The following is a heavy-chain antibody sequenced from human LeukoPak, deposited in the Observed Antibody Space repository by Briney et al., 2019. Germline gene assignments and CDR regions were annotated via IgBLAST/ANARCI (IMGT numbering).Heavy chain of an antibody. J-gene: IGHJ4*02. CDR1: GGSISSSSYY. V-gene: IGHV4-39*01. D-gene: IGHD3-10*01. Sequence: SETQSLTCTVSGGSISSSSYYWGWIRQPPGKGLEWIGSIYYSGSTYYNPSLKSRVTISVDTSKNQFSLKLSSVTAADTAVYYCARLGSGSYYSVLFWYYFDYWGQGTLVTVSS. CDR3: ARLGSGSYYSVLFWYYFDY. CDR2: IYYSGST.